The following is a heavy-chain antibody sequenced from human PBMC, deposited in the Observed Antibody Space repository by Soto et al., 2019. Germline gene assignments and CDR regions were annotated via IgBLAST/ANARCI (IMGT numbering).Heavy chain of an antibody. Sequence: QLQLQESGPGLVKPSETLSLTCTVSGGSISSSSYYWGWIRQPPGKGLEWIGSIYYSGSTYYNPSLKSRVTISVDTSKHQFSLKLSSVTAADTAVYYCARHSPGYWYFDLWGRGTLVTVSS. CDR2: IYYSGST. V-gene: IGHV4-39*01. J-gene: IGHJ2*01. CDR3: ARHSPGYWYFDL. CDR1: GGSISSSSYY.